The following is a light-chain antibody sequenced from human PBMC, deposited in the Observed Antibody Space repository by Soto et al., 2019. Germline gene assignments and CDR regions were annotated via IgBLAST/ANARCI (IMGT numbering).Light chain of an antibody. J-gene: IGKJ1*01. CDR3: MQTMLTPT. CDR2: LGS. CDR1: QSLLHSNGYNY. Sequence: DIVMTQSPLSLPVTPGEPASISCTSSQSLLHSNGYNYLDWYLQKPGQSPQLLIYLGSNRASGVHDRFSGSGSGTDFTLKISRVEDEDVGVYFCMQTMLTPTFGQGTTVDIK. V-gene: IGKV2-28*01.